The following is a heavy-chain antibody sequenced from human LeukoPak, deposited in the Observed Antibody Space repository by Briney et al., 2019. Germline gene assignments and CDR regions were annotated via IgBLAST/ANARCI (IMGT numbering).Heavy chain of an antibody. D-gene: IGHD3-10*01. V-gene: IGHV1-3*01. CDR2: INAGNGNT. CDR1: GYTFTTYA. CDR3: ARDNGSGSLHY. Sequence: ASVKVSCKASGYTFTTYALHWVRQAPGQRLEWMGWINAGNGNTRYSQKLQGRVTITRDTSASTVYMELSSLRSEDTAVYYRARDNGSGSLHYWGQGTLVTVSS. J-gene: IGHJ4*02.